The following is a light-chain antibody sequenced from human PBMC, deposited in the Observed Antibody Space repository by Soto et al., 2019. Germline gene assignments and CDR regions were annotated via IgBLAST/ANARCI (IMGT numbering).Light chain of an antibody. Sequence: EIVLTQSPGTLSLSPGERASLSCRASQSVTTAFLAWYQQKPGQAPRLLIYGASTSATGIPDRFSGSGSGTDFSLTISRLEPEDFAVYYCQQYITSPPMYTFGQGTKLEIK. CDR2: GAS. CDR3: QQYITSPPMYT. V-gene: IGKV3-20*01. J-gene: IGKJ2*01. CDR1: QSVTTAF.